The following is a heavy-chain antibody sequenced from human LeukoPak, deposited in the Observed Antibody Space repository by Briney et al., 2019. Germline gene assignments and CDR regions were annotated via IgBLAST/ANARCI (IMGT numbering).Heavy chain of an antibody. D-gene: IGHD6-6*01. CDR2: IYYSGST. CDR3: ARVLRYSSSSAGYFDY. J-gene: IGHJ4*02. V-gene: IGHV4-59*01. Sequence: PSETLSLTCTVSGGSIGSDSWSWIRRAPGKRLEWVGNIYYSGSTNYNPSLKSRVTISIDTSKNQFSLRLTSVTAADTAVYYCARVLRYSSSSAGYFDYWGQGTLVTVSS. CDR1: GGSIGSDS.